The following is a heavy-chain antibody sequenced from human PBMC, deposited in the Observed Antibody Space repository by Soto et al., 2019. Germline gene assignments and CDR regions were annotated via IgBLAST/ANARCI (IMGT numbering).Heavy chain of an antibody. CDR1: GDSISSSGHF. Sequence: QLQLQESGPGLVKPSETLSLTCTVSGDSISSSGHFWGWIRQPPGKGLEWIGSFYYGASTYSNPSLRSRVTISVDTSKNQFSLRLRSVTAAETAVYYCARGYGSSWTTFDFWGQGTLVTVSS. CDR2: FYYGAST. CDR3: ARGYGSSWTTFDF. V-gene: IGHV4-39*01. D-gene: IGHD6-13*01. J-gene: IGHJ4*02.